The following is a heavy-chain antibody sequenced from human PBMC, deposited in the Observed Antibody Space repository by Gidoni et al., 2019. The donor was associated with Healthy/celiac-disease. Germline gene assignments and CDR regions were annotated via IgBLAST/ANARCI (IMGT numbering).Heavy chain of an antibody. V-gene: IGHV3-30*18. CDR2: ISYDGSNK. CDR1: GFTFSSYG. D-gene: IGHD3-3*01. CDR3: AKPYYDFWSGYYTSYYFDY. Sequence: QVQLVESGGGVVQPGRSLRLSCSASGFTFSSYGMPWGRQAPGKGLEWVAVISYDGSNKYYADSVKGRFTISRDNSKNTLYLQMNSLRAEDTAVYYCAKPYYDFWSGYYTSYYFDYWGQGTLVTVSS. J-gene: IGHJ4*02.